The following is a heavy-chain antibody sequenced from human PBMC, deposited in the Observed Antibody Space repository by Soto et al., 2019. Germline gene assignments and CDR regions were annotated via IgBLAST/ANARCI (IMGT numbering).Heavy chain of an antibody. V-gene: IGHV1-58*01. Sequence: SVKVSCKASGFTFTSSAVQWVRQARGQRLEWIGWIVVGSGNTNYAQKFQERVTITRDMSTSTAYMELSSLRSEDTAVYYCAADPSQSSRFLEWLSGWFDPGG. CDR3: AADPSQSSRFLEWLSGWFDP. CDR1: GFTFTSSA. J-gene: IGHJ5*02. D-gene: IGHD3-3*01. CDR2: IVVGSGNT.